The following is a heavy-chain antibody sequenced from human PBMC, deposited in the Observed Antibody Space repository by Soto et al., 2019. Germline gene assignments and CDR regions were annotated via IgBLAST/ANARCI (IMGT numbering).Heavy chain of an antibody. J-gene: IGHJ3*02. CDR2: IYWDNDK. V-gene: IGHV2-5*02. CDR3: AHREVYDYVWGSYTDALDI. CDR1: GFSLNTTAVG. D-gene: IGHD3-16*01. Sequence: AGPPLVNPTQTLTLTCTFSGFSLNTTAVGVGWIRQPPGKALEWLALIYWDNDKRYNPSLKTRLTITKDTSKNQVVLKMTNLNPSDTAKYFWAHREVYDYVWGSYTDALDIWGQGRM.